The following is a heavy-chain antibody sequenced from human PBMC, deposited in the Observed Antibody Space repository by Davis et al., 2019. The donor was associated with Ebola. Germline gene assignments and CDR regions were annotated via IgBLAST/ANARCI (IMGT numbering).Heavy chain of an antibody. CDR3: ARGWGTMIVVVGDDAFDI. CDR1: VYTFIGYY. V-gene: IGHV1-2*06. J-gene: IGHJ3*02. Sequence: SVPVSRLASVYTFIGYYMHSVRQAPGQGLERTGRINPNSGGTNYAQKCQGRVTMTRDTSISTAYMALSRLRSDDTAVYYCARGWGTMIVVVGDDAFDIWGQGTMVTVSS. D-gene: IGHD3-22*01. CDR2: INPNSGGT.